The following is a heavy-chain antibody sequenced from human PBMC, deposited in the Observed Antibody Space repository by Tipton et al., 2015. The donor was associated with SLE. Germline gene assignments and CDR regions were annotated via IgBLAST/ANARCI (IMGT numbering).Heavy chain of an antibody. CDR3: ARTTNDYSNSPARYFDY. V-gene: IGHV3-33*08. CDR1: GFTFSSYG. CDR2: IWYDGSNK. D-gene: IGHD4-11*01. J-gene: IGHJ4*02. Sequence: SLRLSCAASGFTFSSYGMHWVRQAPGKGLEWVAVIWYDGSNKYYADSVKGRFTISRDNSKNTLYLQMSSLRAEDTAVYYCARTTNDYSNSPARYFDYWGQGTLVTVSS.